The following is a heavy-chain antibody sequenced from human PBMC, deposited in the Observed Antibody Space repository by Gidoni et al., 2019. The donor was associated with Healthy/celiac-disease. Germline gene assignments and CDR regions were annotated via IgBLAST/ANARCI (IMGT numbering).Heavy chain of an antibody. CDR2: IKSKTDGGTT. Sequence: EVQLVDSGGGLVKPGGSLRLSCAASGFTFSIAWMSWVRQAPGKGLKWVGRIKSKTDGGTTDYAAPVKGRFTISRDDSKNTLYLQMNSLKTEDTAVYYCTTDLVGDYYYGMDVWGQGTTVTVSS. CDR1: GFTFSIAW. D-gene: IGHD2-15*01. J-gene: IGHJ6*02. V-gene: IGHV3-15*01. CDR3: TTDLVGDYYYGMDV.